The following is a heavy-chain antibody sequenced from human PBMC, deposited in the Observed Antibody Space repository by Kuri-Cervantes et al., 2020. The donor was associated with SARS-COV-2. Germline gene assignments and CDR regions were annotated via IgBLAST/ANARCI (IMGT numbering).Heavy chain of an antibody. D-gene: IGHD3-16*01. CDR2: IKQDGSEK. CDR3: ARDVARGGLVRRGNPYYFDY. CDR1: GFTFSSYW. V-gene: IGHV3-7*01. J-gene: IGHJ4*02. Sequence: GESLKISCAASGFTFSSYWMSWVRQAPGKGLERVANIKQDGSEKYYVDSVKGRFTISRDNAKNSLYLQTNSLRAEDTAVYYCARDVARGGLVRRGNPYYFDYWGQGTLVTVSS.